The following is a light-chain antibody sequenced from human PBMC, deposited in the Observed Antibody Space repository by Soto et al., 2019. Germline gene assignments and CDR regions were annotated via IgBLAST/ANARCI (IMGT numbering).Light chain of an antibody. CDR3: CSYAGSYV. CDR2: DVT. J-gene: IGLJ1*01. V-gene: IGLV2-11*01. CDR1: SSDVGAYNY. Sequence: ALTQPRSVSGSPGQSVTISCTGTSSDVGAYNYVSWYQQHPGKAPKFLIFDVTKRPSGVPDRFSGSKSGNTASLTISGLQAEDEADYYSCSYAGSYVFGTGTKVTVL.